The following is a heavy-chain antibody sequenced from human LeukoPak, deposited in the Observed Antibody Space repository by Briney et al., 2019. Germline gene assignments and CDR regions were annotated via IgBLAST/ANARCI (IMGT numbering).Heavy chain of an antibody. CDR1: GYTLTELS. D-gene: IGHD2-2*01. J-gene: IGHJ4*02. V-gene: IGHV1-24*01. CDR2: FDPEDGET. Sequence: GASVKVSCKVSGYTLTELSMHWVRQAPGKGLEWMGGFDPEDGETIYAQKFQGRVTMTEDTSTDTAYMELSSLRSEDTAVYYCATKTIVVVPAAISNDYWGQGTLVTVSS. CDR3: ATKTIVVVPAAISNDY.